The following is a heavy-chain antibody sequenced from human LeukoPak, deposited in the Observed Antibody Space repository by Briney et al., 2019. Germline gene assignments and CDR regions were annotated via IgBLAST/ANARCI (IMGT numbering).Heavy chain of an antibody. CDR2: IYPGDSDT. D-gene: IGHD4-17*01. J-gene: IGHJ4*02. Sequence: GESLKISCKASGYTFNKNYIAWVRQVSGKGLEWMGIIYPGDSDTRYSPSFQGHVPISADESISTAFLQWSSVEATDSAMYYCVRGNQKYGDYVRDWGQGTLVTISS. V-gene: IGHV5-51*01. CDR3: VRGNQKYGDYVRD. CDR1: GYTFNKNY.